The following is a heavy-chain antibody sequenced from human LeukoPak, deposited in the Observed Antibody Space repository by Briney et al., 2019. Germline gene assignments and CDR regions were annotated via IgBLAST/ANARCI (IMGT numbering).Heavy chain of an antibody. Sequence: SETLSLTCAVSGGSFSGYYWSWIRQPPGKGLEWIGEINHSGSTNYNPSLKSRVTISVDTSKNQFSLKLSSVTAADTAVYYCARGKTGDGEFDYWGQGTLVTVSS. D-gene: IGHD7-27*01. J-gene: IGHJ4*02. CDR1: GGSFSGYY. CDR3: ARGKTGDGEFDY. CDR2: INHSGST. V-gene: IGHV4-34*01.